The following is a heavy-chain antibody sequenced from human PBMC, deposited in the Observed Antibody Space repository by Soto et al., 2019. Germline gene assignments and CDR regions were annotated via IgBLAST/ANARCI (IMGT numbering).Heavy chain of an antibody. CDR1: GFTFSSYG. CDR2: IWHDGSNK. J-gene: IGHJ6*02. D-gene: IGHD2-2*01. Sequence: SGGSLRLSCAASGFTFSSYGMHWVRQAPGKGLEWVAVIWHDGSNKYYADSVKGRFTISRDNSKNTLYLQMNSLRAEDTAVYYCARDTPPQDIVVVPAVPGGMDVWGQGTTVTVSS. CDR3: ARDTPPQDIVVVPAVPGGMDV. V-gene: IGHV3-33*01.